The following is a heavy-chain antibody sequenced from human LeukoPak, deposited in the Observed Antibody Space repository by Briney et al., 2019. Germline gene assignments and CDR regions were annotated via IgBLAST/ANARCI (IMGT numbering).Heavy chain of an antibody. CDR3: ARGSYTIFGVVIPNGVDY. V-gene: IGHV1-8*03. D-gene: IGHD3-3*01. Sequence: ASVKVSCKASGYTFTSYDINWVRQATGQGLEWMGWMNPNSGNTGYAQKFQGRVTITRNTSISTAYMELSSLRSEDTAVYYCARGSYTIFGVVIPNGVDYWGQGTLVTVS. J-gene: IGHJ4*02. CDR2: MNPNSGNT. CDR1: GYTFTSYD.